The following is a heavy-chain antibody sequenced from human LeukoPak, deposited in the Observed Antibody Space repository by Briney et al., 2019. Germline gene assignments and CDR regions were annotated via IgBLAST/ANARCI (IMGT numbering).Heavy chain of an antibody. CDR1: GFTVSSNY. D-gene: IGHD3-22*01. Sequence: SGGSLRLSCAASGFTVSSNYMSWVRQAPGKGLEWVSVIYSGGSTYYADSVKGRFTISRDNSKNTLYLQMNSLRAEDTAVYCCARNTYYYDSSGWPFDYWGQGTLVTVSS. V-gene: IGHV3-53*01. J-gene: IGHJ4*02. CDR2: IYSGGST. CDR3: ARNTYYYDSSGWPFDY.